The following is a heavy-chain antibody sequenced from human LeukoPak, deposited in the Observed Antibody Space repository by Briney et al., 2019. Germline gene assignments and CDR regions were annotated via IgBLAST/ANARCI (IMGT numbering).Heavy chain of an antibody. J-gene: IGHJ4*02. Sequence: QSGGSLRLSCAASGFTFSSYGMSWVRQAPGKGLEWVSAISGSGGSTYYADSVDGRFTISRDNAKNSLYLQMNSLRAEDTAVYYCARRVIVVVSDYFDYWGQGTLVTVSS. V-gene: IGHV3-23*01. CDR2: ISGSGGST. CDR3: ARRVIVVVSDYFDY. D-gene: IGHD3-22*01. CDR1: GFTFSSYG.